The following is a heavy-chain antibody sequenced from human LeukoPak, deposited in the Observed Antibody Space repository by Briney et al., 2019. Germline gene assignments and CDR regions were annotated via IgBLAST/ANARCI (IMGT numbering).Heavy chain of an antibody. D-gene: IGHD2-8*01. CDR1: GFTFSSYA. CDR2: ISGSGGST. CDR3: AKLTVPYCTNGVCSHFDY. Sequence: PGGSLRLSCAASGFTFSSYAMSWVRQAPGKGLKWVSAISGSGGSTYYADSVKGRFTISRDNSKNTLYLQMNSLRAEDTAVYYCAKLTVPYCTNGVCSHFDYWGQGTLVTVSS. J-gene: IGHJ4*02. V-gene: IGHV3-23*01.